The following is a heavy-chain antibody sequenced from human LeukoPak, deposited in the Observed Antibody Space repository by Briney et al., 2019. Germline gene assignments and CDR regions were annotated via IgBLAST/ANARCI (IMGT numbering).Heavy chain of an antibody. V-gene: IGHV4-61*02. CDR3: AREVVPAAMTYYYYYHMDV. CDR2: IYTSGST. D-gene: IGHD2-2*01. J-gene: IGHJ6*03. Sequence: SETLSLTCTVSGGSISSGSYYWSWIRQPAGKGLEWIGRIYTSGSTNYNPSLKSRVTISVDTSKNQFSLKLSSVTAADTAVYYCAREVVPAAMTYYYYYHMDVWGKGTTVTVSS. CDR1: GGSISSGSYY.